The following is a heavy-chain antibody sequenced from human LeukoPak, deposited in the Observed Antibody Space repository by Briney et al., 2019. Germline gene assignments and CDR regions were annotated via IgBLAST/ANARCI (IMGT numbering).Heavy chain of an antibody. J-gene: IGHJ4*02. CDR2: TRYNGNT. CDR3: ARHSGSGWQALGY. Sequence: ASVKVSCKASGYTFSNYGISWVRQAPGLGLEWMGWTRYNGNTDYAQKFQDRVTMTTDTSTTTAYMELRSLESDDTALYYCARHSGSGWQALGYWGQGTLVTVSS. CDR1: GYTFSNYG. D-gene: IGHD6-19*01. V-gene: IGHV1-18*04.